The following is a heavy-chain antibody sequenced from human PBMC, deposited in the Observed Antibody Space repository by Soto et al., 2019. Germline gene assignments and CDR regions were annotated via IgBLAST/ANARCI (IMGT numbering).Heavy chain of an antibody. CDR3: ARSVEGHFDY. CDR1: GFKFSIYS. CDR2: ITSDTLTI. Sequence: EAQLVESGGGLVRPGESQRLSCAASGFKFSIYSMNWIRQAPGKGLEWVSYITSDTLTIRYADSVRGRFIISRDNAGNSVFLQMNSLRDEDTATYYCARSVEGHFDYWGQGALVTVSS. D-gene: IGHD6-19*01. J-gene: IGHJ4*02. V-gene: IGHV3-48*02.